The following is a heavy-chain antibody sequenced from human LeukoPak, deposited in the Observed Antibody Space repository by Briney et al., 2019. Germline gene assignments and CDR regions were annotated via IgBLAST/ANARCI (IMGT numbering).Heavy chain of an antibody. CDR2: IYYSGST. V-gene: IGHV4-39*07. D-gene: IGHD5/OR15-5a*01. Sequence: SETLSLTYTVSGGSISSSSYYWGWIRQPPGKGLEWIGSIYYSGSTYYNPSLKSRVTISVDTSKNQFSLKLSSVTAADTAVYYCARVVLRSGFDYWGQGTLVTVSS. CDR1: GGSISSSSYY. CDR3: ARVVLRSGFDY. J-gene: IGHJ4*02.